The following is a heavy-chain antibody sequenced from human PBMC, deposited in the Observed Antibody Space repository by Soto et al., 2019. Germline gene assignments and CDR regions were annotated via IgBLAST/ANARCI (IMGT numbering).Heavy chain of an antibody. Sequence: EEQLVESGGGLVQPGGSLTLSCAASGFSFSDYYMEWVRQAPGKGLEWVARSRNKVKSYTTDYAASVKGRFTISRDLSKNSLYLEMNNPKTEDTAVYYCSKLEGGWGQGTLVTVSS. CDR2: SRNKVKSYTT. D-gene: IGHD3-3*01. J-gene: IGHJ4*02. CDR3: SKLEGG. CDR1: GFSFSDYY. V-gene: IGHV3-72*01.